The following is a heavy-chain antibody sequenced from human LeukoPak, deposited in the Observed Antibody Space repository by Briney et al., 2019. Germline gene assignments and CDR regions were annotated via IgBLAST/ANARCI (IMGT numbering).Heavy chain of an antibody. CDR1: GGSFSGYY. CDR2: INHSGST. D-gene: IGHD3-10*01. J-gene: IGHJ6*03. CDR3: ARDGRGYGSGRTGVYYYYMDV. Sequence: SETLSLTCAVYGGSFSGYYWSWIRQPPGKGLEWIGEINHSGSTNYNPSLKSRVTISVDTSKNQFSLKLSSVTAADTAVYYCARDGRGYGSGRTGVYYYYMDVWGKGTTVTISS. V-gene: IGHV4-34*01.